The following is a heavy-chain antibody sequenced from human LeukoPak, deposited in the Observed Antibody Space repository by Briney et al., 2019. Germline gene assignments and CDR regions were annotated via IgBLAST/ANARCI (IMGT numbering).Heavy chain of an antibody. D-gene: IGHD3-3*01. CDR3: AKDGASITIFGVVPGVFGY. CDR2: IRYDGSNK. CDR1: GFTFSSYG. Sequence: GGSLRLSCAASGFTFSSYGMHWVRQAPGKGLEWVAFIRYDGSNKYYADSVKGRFTISRDNSKNTLYLQMNSLRAEDTAVYYCAKDGASITIFGVVPGVFGYWGQGTLVTVSS. J-gene: IGHJ4*02. V-gene: IGHV3-30*02.